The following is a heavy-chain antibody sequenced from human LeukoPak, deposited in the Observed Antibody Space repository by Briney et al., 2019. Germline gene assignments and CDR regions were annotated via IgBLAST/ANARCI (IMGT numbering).Heavy chain of an antibody. Sequence: ASVKVSCKASGYTFTGYYMHCVRQAPGQGLEWMGRINPNSGGTNYAQKFQGSVTMTRDTSISTAYMELSRLRSDDTAVYYCASGVSSGYYILDYWGQGTLVTVSS. J-gene: IGHJ4*02. V-gene: IGHV1-2*06. D-gene: IGHD3-22*01. CDR2: INPNSGGT. CDR1: GYTFTGYY. CDR3: ASGVSSGYYILDY.